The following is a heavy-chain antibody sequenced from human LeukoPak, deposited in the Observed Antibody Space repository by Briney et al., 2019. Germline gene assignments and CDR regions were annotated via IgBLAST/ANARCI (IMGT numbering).Heavy chain of an antibody. D-gene: IGHD3-16*01. Sequence: SETLSLTCTVSGGSISSSSYYWGWIRQPPGKGLEWIGSIYYSGTTYYNPSLKSRVTISVDTYKNQFSLKLSSVTAADTAVYYCARQPQDEAGGGDAFDIWGQGTMVTVSS. CDR3: ARQPQDEAGGGDAFDI. CDR2: IYYSGTT. CDR1: GGSISSSSYY. V-gene: IGHV4-39*01. J-gene: IGHJ3*02.